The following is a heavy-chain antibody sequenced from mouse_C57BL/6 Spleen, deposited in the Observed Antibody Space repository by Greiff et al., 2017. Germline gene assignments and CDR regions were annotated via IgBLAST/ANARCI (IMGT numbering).Heavy chain of an antibody. CDR1: GFNIKDYY. J-gene: IGHJ2*01. Sequence: VQLQQSGAELVKPGASVKLSCTASGFNIKDYYMHWVKQRTEQGLEWIGRIDPEDGETKYAPKFQGKATITADTSSNTADLQLSSLTSEDTAVYYCAPSKYYGSSYFDYWGRGTTLTVSS. V-gene: IGHV14-2*01. D-gene: IGHD1-1*01. CDR2: IDPEDGET. CDR3: APSKYYGSSYFDY.